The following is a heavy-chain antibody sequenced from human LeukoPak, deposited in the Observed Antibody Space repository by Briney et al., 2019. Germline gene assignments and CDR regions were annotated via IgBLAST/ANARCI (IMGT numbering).Heavy chain of an antibody. CDR2: ISGSGGST. J-gene: IGHJ4*02. Sequence: GGSLRLSCAASGFTFSSYAMSWVRQTPGKGLEWVSAISGSGGSTYYADSVKGRFTISRDNSKNTLYLQMNSLRAEDTAVYYCAKAYYSSSWYYFDYWGQGTLVTVSS. V-gene: IGHV3-23*01. D-gene: IGHD6-13*01. CDR3: AKAYYSSSWYYFDY. CDR1: GFTFSSYA.